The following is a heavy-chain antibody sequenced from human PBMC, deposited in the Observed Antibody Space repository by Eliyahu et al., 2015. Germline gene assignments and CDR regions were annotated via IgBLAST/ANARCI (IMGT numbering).Heavy chain of an antibody. CDR3: ARKLYITTATSDDALDV. D-gene: IGHD2/OR15-2a*01. J-gene: IGHJ3*01. Sequence: QAQLVESGGGVVQPGKSLRLTCAASGFRFISHDMYWVRQAPGKGLEWVSRISYDEVTRFYADSVRGRFTVSRDYRKNTMYLEMDSLRPDDTAVYYCARKLYITTATSDDALDVWGQGTAVTVSS. V-gene: IGHV3-30-3*01. CDR2: ISYDEVTR. CDR1: GFRFISHD.